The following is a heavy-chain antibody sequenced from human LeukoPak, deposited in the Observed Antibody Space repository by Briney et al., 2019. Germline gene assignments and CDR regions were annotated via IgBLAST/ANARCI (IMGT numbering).Heavy chain of an antibody. J-gene: IGHJ4*02. V-gene: IGHV1-8*01. Sequence: ASVKVSCKASGYTFTSYDINWVRQATGQGLEWMGWMNPNSGNTGYAQKFQGRVTMTRNTSISTAYMELSSLRSEDTAVYYCARENYYDSSGYYAVEYYFDYWGQGTLVTVSS. D-gene: IGHD3-22*01. CDR3: ARENYYDSSGYYAVEYYFDY. CDR1: GYTFTSYD. CDR2: MNPNSGNT.